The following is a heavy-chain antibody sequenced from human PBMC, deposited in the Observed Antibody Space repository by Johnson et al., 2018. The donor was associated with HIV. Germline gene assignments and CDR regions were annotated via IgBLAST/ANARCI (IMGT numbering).Heavy chain of an antibody. J-gene: IGHJ3*02. CDR3: AKDSKWLRSEGVGAFDI. V-gene: IGHV3-30*02. CDR1: GFTFSSYG. D-gene: IGHD5-12*01. CDR2: IRYDGTNK. Sequence: QVQLVESGGGVVQPGGSLRLSCAASGFTFSSYGMHWVRQAPGKGLEWVAFIRYDGTNKYYADSVKGRFTISRDNSKNTLYLQMNSLRAEDTALYYCAKDSKWLRSEGVGAFDIWGQGTMVTVSS.